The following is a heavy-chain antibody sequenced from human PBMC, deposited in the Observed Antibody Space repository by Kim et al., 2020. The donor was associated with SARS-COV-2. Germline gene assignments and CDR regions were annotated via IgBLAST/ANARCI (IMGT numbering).Heavy chain of an antibody. CDR3: ASSPWREYYYDSSGLDY. D-gene: IGHD3-22*01. CDR2: INPNSGGT. J-gene: IGHJ4*02. V-gene: IGHV1-2*02. CDR1: GYTFTGYY. Sequence: ASVKVSCKASGYTFTGYYMHWVRQAPGQGLEWMGWINPNSGGTNYAQKFQGRVTMTRDTSISTAYMELSRLRSDDTAVYYCASSPWREYYYDSSGLDYWGQGTLVTVSS.